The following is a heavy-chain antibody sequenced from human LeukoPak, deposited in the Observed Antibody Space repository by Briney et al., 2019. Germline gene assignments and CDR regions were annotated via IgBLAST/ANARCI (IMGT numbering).Heavy chain of an antibody. CDR3: ARAGDGYNLGYYYYYMDV. Sequence: SVKVSCKASGGTFSSYAISWVRQAPGQGLEWMGGIIAIFGTTNYAQKLQGRVTITTDKSTSTAYMELRSLRPEDTAVYYCARAGDGYNLGYYYYYMDVWGKGTTVTVSS. D-gene: IGHD5-24*01. V-gene: IGHV1-69*05. CDR1: GGTFSSYA. CDR2: IIAIFGTT. J-gene: IGHJ6*03.